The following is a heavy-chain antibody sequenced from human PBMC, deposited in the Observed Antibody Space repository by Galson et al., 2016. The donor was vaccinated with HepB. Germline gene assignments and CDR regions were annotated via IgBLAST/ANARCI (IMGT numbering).Heavy chain of an antibody. Sequence: SLRLSCAASGFTFSSYGMHWVRQAPGKGLEWVAFISYDGSNKYYADSVKGRFTISRDNSKNTLSLQMNSLGAEDTATYSCARSYYYGSGSNWLDPWGQGTLVTVSS. CDR2: ISYDGSNK. V-gene: IGHV3-30*03. J-gene: IGHJ5*02. CDR1: GFTFSSYG. CDR3: ARSYYYGSGSNWLDP. D-gene: IGHD3-10*01.